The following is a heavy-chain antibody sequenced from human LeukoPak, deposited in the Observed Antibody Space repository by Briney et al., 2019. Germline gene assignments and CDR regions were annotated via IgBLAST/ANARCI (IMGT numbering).Heavy chain of an antibody. V-gene: IGHV3-23*01. Sequence: GGSLRLSCAASGFTFSSYAMSWVRQAPGKGLEWVSAISGSGGSTYYADSVKSRFTISRDNSKNTLYLQMNSLRAEDTAVYYCARHLSSSGWRKLDYWGQGTLVTVSS. CDR3: ARHLSSSGWRKLDY. D-gene: IGHD6-19*01. J-gene: IGHJ4*02. CDR2: ISGSGGST. CDR1: GFTFSSYA.